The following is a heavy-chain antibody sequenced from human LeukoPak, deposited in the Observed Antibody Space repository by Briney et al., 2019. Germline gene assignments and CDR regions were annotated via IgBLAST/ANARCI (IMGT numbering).Heavy chain of an antibody. Sequence: SETLSLTCAVYGGSFSGYYWSWIRQPPGKGLEWIGEINHSGSTNYNPSLKSRVTILVDTSKNQFSLKLSSVTAADTAVYYCASTNYYDSSGYPHDAFDIWGQGTMVTVSS. CDR1: GGSFSGYY. CDR3: ASTNYYDSSGYPHDAFDI. D-gene: IGHD3-22*01. J-gene: IGHJ3*02. V-gene: IGHV4-34*01. CDR2: INHSGST.